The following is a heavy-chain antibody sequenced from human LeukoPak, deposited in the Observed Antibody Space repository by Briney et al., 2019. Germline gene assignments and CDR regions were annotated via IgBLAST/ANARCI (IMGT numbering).Heavy chain of an antibody. CDR3: ARLKATVSIHAYFDY. Sequence: SETLSLTCTVSGGSFSSYYWTWIRQPPGKGLEWIGYIDHSGSTNYSPSLKSRVTISSDTSKNQFSLELSSVTAADTAVYYCARLKATVSIHAYFDYWGQGTLVTVSS. J-gene: IGHJ4*02. V-gene: IGHV4-59*01. CDR1: GGSFSSYY. CDR2: IDHSGST. D-gene: IGHD4-17*01.